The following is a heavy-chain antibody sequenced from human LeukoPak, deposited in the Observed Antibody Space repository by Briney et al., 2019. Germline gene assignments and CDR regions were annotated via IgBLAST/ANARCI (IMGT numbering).Heavy chain of an antibody. D-gene: IGHD2-15*01. Sequence: GASVKVSCKASGYTFTSYGIGWVRQAPGQGLEWMGWISAYNGNTNYAQKLQGRVTMTTDTSTSTAYMELRSLRSDDTAVYYRARVVAEYYYYGMDVWGQGTTVTVSS. CDR2: ISAYNGNT. CDR1: GYTFTSYG. CDR3: ARVVAEYYYYGMDV. V-gene: IGHV1-18*01. J-gene: IGHJ6*02.